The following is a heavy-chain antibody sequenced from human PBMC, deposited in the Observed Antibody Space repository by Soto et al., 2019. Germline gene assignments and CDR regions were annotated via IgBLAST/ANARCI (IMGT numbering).Heavy chain of an antibody. CDR2: ISYDGSNK. D-gene: IGHD3-3*01. V-gene: IGHV3-30*18. CDR3: AKTYYDFWSGYFDAFDI. CDR1: GFTFSSYG. J-gene: IGHJ3*02. Sequence: GGSLRLSCAASGFTFSSYGMHWVRQAPGKGLEWVEVISYDGSNKYYADSVKGRFTISRDNSKNTLYLQMNSLRAEDTAVYYCAKTYYDFWSGYFDAFDIWGQGTMVTVSS.